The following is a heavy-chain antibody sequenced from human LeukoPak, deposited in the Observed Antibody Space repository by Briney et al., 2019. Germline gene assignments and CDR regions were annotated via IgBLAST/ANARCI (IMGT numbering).Heavy chain of an antibody. Sequence: GRSLRLSCAASGFTSSSYAMHWVRQAPGKGLEWVAVISYDGSNKYYADSVKGRFTISRDNSKNTLYLQMNSLRAEDTAVYYCARELSSGYDILTGYPDTPYGMDVWGKGPRSPSPQ. CDR2: ISYDGSNK. CDR3: ARELSSGYDILTGYPDTPYGMDV. J-gene: IGHJ6*04. D-gene: IGHD3-9*01. CDR1: GFTSSSYA. V-gene: IGHV3-30*04.